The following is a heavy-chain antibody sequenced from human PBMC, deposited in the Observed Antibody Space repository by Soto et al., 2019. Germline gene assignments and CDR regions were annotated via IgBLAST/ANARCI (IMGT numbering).Heavy chain of an antibody. Sequence: SETLSLTCAVYGGSFSGYYWSWIRQPPGKGLEWIGEINHSGSTNYNPSLKSRVTISVDTSKNQFSLKLSSVTAADTAVYYCARGGGVVPAATRRGSYYGSGSYYYYWG. CDR1: GGSFSGYY. CDR3: ARGGGVVPAATRRGSYYGSGSYYYY. J-gene: IGHJ4*01. D-gene: IGHD3-10*01. CDR2: INHSGST. V-gene: IGHV4-34*01.